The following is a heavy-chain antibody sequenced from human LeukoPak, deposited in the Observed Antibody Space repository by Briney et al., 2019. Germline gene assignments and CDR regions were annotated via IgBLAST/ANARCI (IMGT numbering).Heavy chain of an antibody. CDR2: ISVYDGNT. V-gene: IGHV1-18*01. D-gene: IGHD3-22*01. CDR3: VRARGDRSGYYRY. J-gene: IGHJ4*02. CDR1: GYTFTKYG. Sequence: ASVKVSCKTSGYTFTKYGISWVRQAPGQGPEWMGWISVYDGNTNYAQKLQDRLTLTTDTSTDTAHMELRSLRSDDTAVYYCVRARGDRSGYYRYWGQGTLVTVSS.